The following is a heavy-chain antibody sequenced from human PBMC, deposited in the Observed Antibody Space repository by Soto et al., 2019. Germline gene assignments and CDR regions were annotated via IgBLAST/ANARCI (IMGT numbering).Heavy chain of an antibody. CDR2: IKQDGSEK. J-gene: IGHJ6*03. Sequence: GGSLRLSCAASGFTFSSYWMSWVRQAPGKGLEWVANIKQDGSEKYYVDSVKGRFAISRDNAKNSLYLQMNSLRAEDTAVYYCSRPLGRVYYMDVWGKGTTVTVSS. CDR1: GFTFSSYW. V-gene: IGHV3-7*01. D-gene: IGHD6-6*01. CDR3: SRPLGRVYYMDV.